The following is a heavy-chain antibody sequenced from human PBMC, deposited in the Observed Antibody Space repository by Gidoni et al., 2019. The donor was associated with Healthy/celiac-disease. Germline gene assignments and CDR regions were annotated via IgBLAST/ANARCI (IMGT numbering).Heavy chain of an antibody. Sequence: QVQLVQSGAEVKKPGSSVKVSCKASGGTFSSYAISWVRQAPGQGLEWMGGIIPILGTANYAQKFQGRVTITADESTSTAYMELSSLRSEDTAVYYCARDPLRFLVAGTNYYYYGMDVWGQGTTVTVSS. CDR2: IIPILGTA. D-gene: IGHD6-19*01. CDR1: GGTFSSYA. J-gene: IGHJ6*02. V-gene: IGHV1-69*01. CDR3: ARDPLRFLVAGTNYYYYGMDV.